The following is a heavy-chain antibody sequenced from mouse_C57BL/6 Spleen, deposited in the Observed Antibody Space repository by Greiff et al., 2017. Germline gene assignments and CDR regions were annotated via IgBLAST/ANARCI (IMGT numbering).Heavy chain of an antibody. Sequence: DVMLVESGGGLVKPGGSLKLSCAASGFTFSSYAMSWVRQTPEKRLEWVATISDGGSYTYYPDNVKGRFTISRDNAKNNLYLQMSHLKSEDTAMYYCARARLSGTCWFAYWGQGTLVTVSA. CDR2: ISDGGSYT. D-gene: IGHD1-2*01. V-gene: IGHV5-4*03. J-gene: IGHJ3*01. CDR3: ARARLSGTCWFAY. CDR1: GFTFSSYA.